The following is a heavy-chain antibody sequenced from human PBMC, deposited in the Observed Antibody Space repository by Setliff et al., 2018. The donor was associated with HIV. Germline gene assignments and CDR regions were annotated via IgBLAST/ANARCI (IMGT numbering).Heavy chain of an antibody. CDR2: IYSAGNT. CDR1: GFTVTTNY. J-gene: IGHJ6*03. V-gene: IGHV3-66*02. D-gene: IGHD3-10*01. CDR3: ARDRDGVGNDYMDV. Sequence: SLRLSCAASGFTVTTNYMSWVRQAPGKGLEWVSVIYSAGNTYYADSVKGRFIISRDNSKNTLYLQMNSLRTEDTAVYYCARDRDGVGNDYMDVWGKGTTVTVSS.